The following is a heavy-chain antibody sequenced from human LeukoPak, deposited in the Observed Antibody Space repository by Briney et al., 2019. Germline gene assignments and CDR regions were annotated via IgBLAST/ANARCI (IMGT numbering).Heavy chain of an antibody. J-gene: IGHJ4*02. CDR2: INHSGST. V-gene: IGHV4-34*01. CDR1: GGSFSGYY. D-gene: IGHD3-22*01. Sequence: SETLSLTCAVYGGSFSGYYWSWIRQPPGKGLEWIGEINHSGSTNYNPSLKSRVTISVDTSKNQFSLELSSVTAADTAVYYCARGWGDDSSGYHVYYFDYWGQGTLVTVSS. CDR3: ARGWGDDSSGYHVYYFDY.